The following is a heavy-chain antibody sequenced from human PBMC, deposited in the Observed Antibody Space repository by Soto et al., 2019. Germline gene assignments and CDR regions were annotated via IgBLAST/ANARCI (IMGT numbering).Heavy chain of an antibody. CDR2: VSGSGDST. J-gene: IGHJ4*02. V-gene: IGHV3-23*01. CDR1: GFTFGSYA. CDR3: AKDDADYYIVSTIGGVDY. Sequence: EVQLLESGGGLVQPGGSLRLSCAASGFTFGSYAMAWVRQAPGKGLEWVSSVSGSGDSTYYADSVRGRFTISRDNSKNTLFLQMNSLRAEDTALYYCAKDDADYYIVSTIGGVDYWGLGTLVTVSS. D-gene: IGHD5-12*01.